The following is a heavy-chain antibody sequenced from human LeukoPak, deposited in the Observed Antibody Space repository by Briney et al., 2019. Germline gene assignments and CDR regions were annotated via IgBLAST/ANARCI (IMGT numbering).Heavy chain of an antibody. V-gene: IGHV3-23*01. CDR1: RFSFSDYT. Sequence: TGGSLRLSCAASRFSFSDYTMSWVRKLPGKGLEWVSGIRHSGVDSSYADSVKGRFTISRDNSKNMLYLQMNSLRDDDTGVYYCARDRRATPMYFFDFWGQGTPVTVSS. D-gene: IGHD2-15*01. J-gene: IGHJ4*02. CDR3: ARDRRATPMYFFDF. CDR2: IRHSGVDS.